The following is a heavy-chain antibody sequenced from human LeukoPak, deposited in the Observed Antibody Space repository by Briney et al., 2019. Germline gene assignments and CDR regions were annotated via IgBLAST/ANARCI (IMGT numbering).Heavy chain of an antibody. D-gene: IGHD2/OR15-2a*01. CDR1: GGSISSGSYY. J-gene: IGHJ5*02. CDR3: ARDHSSSWSLLENWFDP. V-gene: IGHV4-61*02. Sequence: PSETLSLTCTVSGGSISSGSYYWSWIRQPAGKGLEWIGRIYTSGSTNYNPSLKSRVTMSVDTSKNQFSLKLSSVTAADTAVYYCARDHSSSWSLLENWFDPWGQGTLVTVSS. CDR2: IYTSGST.